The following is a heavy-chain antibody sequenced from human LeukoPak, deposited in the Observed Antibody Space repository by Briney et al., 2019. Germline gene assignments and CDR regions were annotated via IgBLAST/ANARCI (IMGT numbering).Heavy chain of an antibody. Sequence: GGSLRLSCAASGFTFSSYGMHWVRQAPGKGLEWVAFIRYDGSNKYYADSVKGRFTISRDNSKNTLYLQMNSLRAEDTAVYYCAKEGSLEWLPNHFDYWGQGTLVTVSS. V-gene: IGHV3-30*02. CDR3: AKEGSLEWLPNHFDY. CDR2: IRYDGSNK. CDR1: GFTFSSYG. J-gene: IGHJ4*02. D-gene: IGHD3-3*01.